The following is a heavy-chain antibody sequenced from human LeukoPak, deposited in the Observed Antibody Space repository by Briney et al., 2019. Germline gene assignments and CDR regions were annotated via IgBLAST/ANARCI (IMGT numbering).Heavy chain of an antibody. J-gene: IGHJ4*02. D-gene: IGHD3-22*01. Sequence: GGSLRLSCTSSGFTFSDYWMSWVRQAPGKGLEWVANIKQDGSEKYYVDSVKGRFTISRDNAKNSLYLQMNSLRAEDTAVYYCVRDRAYFDSSGFYNLDSWGQGALVTVYS. CDR1: GFTFSDYW. CDR3: VRDRAYFDSSGFYNLDS. CDR2: IKQDGSEK. V-gene: IGHV3-7*01.